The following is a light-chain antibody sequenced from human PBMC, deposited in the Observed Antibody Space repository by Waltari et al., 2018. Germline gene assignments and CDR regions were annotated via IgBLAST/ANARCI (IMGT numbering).Light chain of an antibody. Sequence: EIVTTQSPATLSVSSGEGSTLSCRASQSVTTKLAWYQQKPGQAPRLLIYDASNRATGIPARFSGSGSGTDFTLTISSLEPEDFALYYCQQRRNWPPLTFGGGTKVE. CDR2: DAS. CDR3: QQRRNWPPLT. J-gene: IGKJ4*01. V-gene: IGKV3-11*01. CDR1: QSVTTK.